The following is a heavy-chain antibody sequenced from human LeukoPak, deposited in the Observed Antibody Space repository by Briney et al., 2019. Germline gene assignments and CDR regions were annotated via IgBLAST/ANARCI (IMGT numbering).Heavy chain of an antibody. CDR3: ARDLRSNRETNDY. V-gene: IGHV1-2*02. CDR2: INPNSGGT. D-gene: IGHD1/OR15-1a*01. Sequence: ASVKVSCKASGYTFTGYYMHWVRQAPGQGLEWMGWINPNSGGTNYAQKFQGRVTMTRDTSISTDYMELSRLRSDDTAVYYCARDLRSNRETNDYWGQGTLVTVSS. J-gene: IGHJ4*02. CDR1: GYTFTGYY.